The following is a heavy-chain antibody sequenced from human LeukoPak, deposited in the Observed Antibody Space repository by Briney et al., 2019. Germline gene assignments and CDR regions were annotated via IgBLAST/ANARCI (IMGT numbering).Heavy chain of an antibody. CDR2: IYYSGST. CDR3: ARVSNSGYDYYYMDV. Sequence: PSQTLSLTCTVSGGSISSGGYYWSWIRQHPGKGLEWIGYIYYSGSTYYNPSLKSRVTISVDTSKNQYSLKLSSVTAADTAVYYCARVSNSGYDYYYMDVWGKGTTVTVSS. J-gene: IGHJ6*03. V-gene: IGHV4-31*03. CDR1: GGSISSGGYY. D-gene: IGHD2/OR15-2a*01.